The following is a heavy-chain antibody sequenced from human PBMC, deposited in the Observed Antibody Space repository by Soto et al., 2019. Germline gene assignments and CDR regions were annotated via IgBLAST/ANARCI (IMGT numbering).Heavy chain of an antibody. CDR1: GFTVRSNY. J-gene: IGHJ6*02. CDR3: ARDRLAYYYYYGMDV. V-gene: IGHV3-53*01. CDR2: IYSGGST. D-gene: IGHD6-19*01. Sequence: EVQLVESGGGLIQPGGSLRLSCAASGFTVRSNYMSWVRQAPGKGLEWVSVIYSGGSTYYADSVKGRFTISRDNSKNTLYLQMNSLRAEDTAVYYCARDRLAYYYYYGMDVWGQGTTVTVSS.